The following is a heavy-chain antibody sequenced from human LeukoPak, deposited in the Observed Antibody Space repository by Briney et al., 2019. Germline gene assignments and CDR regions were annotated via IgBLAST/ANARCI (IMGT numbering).Heavy chain of an antibody. V-gene: IGHV1-24*01. CDR3: ARDRFLDFRLAQYVAYFDY. CDR2: FDPEDGET. CDR1: GYTLTELS. J-gene: IGHJ4*02. D-gene: IGHD3/OR15-3a*01. Sequence: RGASVKVSCKVSGYTLTELSMHWVRQAPGNGLEWMGGFDPEDGETIYAQKLQGRVTMTTDTSTSTAYMELRSLRSDDTAVYYCARDRFLDFRLAQYVAYFDYWGQGTLVTVSS.